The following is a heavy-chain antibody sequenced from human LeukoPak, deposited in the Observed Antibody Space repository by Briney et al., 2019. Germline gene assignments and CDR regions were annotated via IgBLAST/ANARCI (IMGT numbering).Heavy chain of an antibody. D-gene: IGHD3-22*01. V-gene: IGHV1-8*02. J-gene: IGHJ5*02. CDR1: GYTFTSYG. Sequence: ASVKVSCKASGYTFTSYGISWVRQAPGQGLEWMGWMNPNSGNTGYAQKFQGRVTMTRNTSISTAYMELSSLRSEDTAVYYCARENIDYYDSSGYVNWFDPWGQGTLVTVSS. CDR3: ARENIDYYDSSGYVNWFDP. CDR2: MNPNSGNT.